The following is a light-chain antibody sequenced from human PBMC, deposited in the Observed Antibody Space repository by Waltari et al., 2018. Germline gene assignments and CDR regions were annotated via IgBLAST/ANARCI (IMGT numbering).Light chain of an antibody. CDR3: QSYDTSLTVV. CDR2: GST. V-gene: IGLV1-40*01. Sequence: QSVLTQPPSVSGAPGQTVTISCTGSGSNIGAGYDVHWYQQVPRAAPKLLIYGSTRRPLGVPDRFFGSTSGTSASLAITGLQADDEAVYYCQSYDTSLTVVFGGGTKLTVL. J-gene: IGLJ3*02. CDR1: GSNIGAGYD.